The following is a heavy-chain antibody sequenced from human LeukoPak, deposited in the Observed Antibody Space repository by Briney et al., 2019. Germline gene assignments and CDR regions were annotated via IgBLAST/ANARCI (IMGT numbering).Heavy chain of an antibody. D-gene: IGHD3-10*01. Sequence: GGSLRLSCAASGFTFSSYSMNWVRQAPGKGLEWVSSISSSSSYIYYADSVKGRFTISRDNAKNSLYLQMNSLRAEDTAVYYCARDAGYYGSGSYYSPWDYYYYHGMDVWGQGTTVTVSS. CDR1: GFTFSSYS. CDR2: ISSSSSYI. J-gene: IGHJ6*02. CDR3: ARDAGYYGSGSYYSPWDYYYYHGMDV. V-gene: IGHV3-21*01.